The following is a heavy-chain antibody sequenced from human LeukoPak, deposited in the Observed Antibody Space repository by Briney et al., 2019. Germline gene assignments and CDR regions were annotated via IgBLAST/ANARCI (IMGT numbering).Heavy chain of an antibody. CDR2: ISSSSSYI. CDR1: GFTFSSYS. CDR3: ARDMGLLWFREFTSFDY. V-gene: IGHV3-21*01. J-gene: IGHJ4*02. Sequence: GGSLRLSCAASGFTFSSYSMNWVRQAPGKGLEWVSSISSSSSYIYYADSVKGRFTISRDNAKNSLYLQMNSLRAEDTAVYYCARDMGLLWFREFTSFDYWGQGTLVTVSS. D-gene: IGHD3-10*01.